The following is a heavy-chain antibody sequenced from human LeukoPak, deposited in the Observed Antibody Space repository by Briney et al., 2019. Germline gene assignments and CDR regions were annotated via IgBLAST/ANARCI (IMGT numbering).Heavy chain of an antibody. CDR2: ISGSGGST. CDR3: AKDRIVVVPAAIGTDY. V-gene: IGHV3-23*01. CDR1: GFTFSSYA. D-gene: IGHD2-2*01. Sequence: GGSLRLSCAASGFTFSSYAMSWVRQAPGKGPEWVSAISGSGGSTYYADSVKGRFTISRDNSKNTLYLQMNSLRAEDTAVYYCAKDRIVVVPAAIGTDYWGQGTLVTVSS. J-gene: IGHJ4*02.